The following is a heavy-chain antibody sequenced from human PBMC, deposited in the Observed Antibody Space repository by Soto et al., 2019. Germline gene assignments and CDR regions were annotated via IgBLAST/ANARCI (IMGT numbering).Heavy chain of an antibody. CDR1: GYTVTNYY. CDR2: INPSGGST. V-gene: IGHV1-46*01. Sequence: QVQLVQSGAEVKKPGASVKVSCKASGYTVTNYYMHWVRQAPGQGLEWMGIINPSGGSTSYAQKFRGRVTLTSDTYSNTVYMELSSLRFEDTAVYYCARDNAGIGSGSPFYSYYYGMDVWGQGTTVTVSS. CDR3: ARDNAGIGSGSPFYSYYYGMDV. J-gene: IGHJ6*02. D-gene: IGHD3-10*01.